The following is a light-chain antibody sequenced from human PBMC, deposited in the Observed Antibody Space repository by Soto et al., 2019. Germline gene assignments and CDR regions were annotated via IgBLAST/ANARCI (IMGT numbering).Light chain of an antibody. CDR2: GAS. V-gene: IGKV3-11*01. Sequence: EVVLTQSPATLSLSPGERATLSCRASENVRTFVDWYQQKPGQAPRLLIYGASNRATGIPARFSGSGFGTDFTLNISDLEPEDFAVYYCQQHSHWPPWTFGQGTRVEIQ. J-gene: IGKJ1*01. CDR1: ENVRTF. CDR3: QQHSHWPPWT.